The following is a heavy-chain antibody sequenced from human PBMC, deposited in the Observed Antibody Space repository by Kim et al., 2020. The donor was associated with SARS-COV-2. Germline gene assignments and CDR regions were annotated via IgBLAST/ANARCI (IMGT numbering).Heavy chain of an antibody. CDR2: IGTAGDT. CDR3: ARGNGFLHYYYYMDV. J-gene: IGHJ6*03. D-gene: IGHD2-8*01. V-gene: IGHV3-13*01. CDR1: GFTFSSYD. Sequence: WSLRLSCAASGFTFSSYDMHWVRQATGKGLEWVSAIGTAGDTYYPGSVKGRFTISRENAKNSLYLQMNSLRAGDTAVYYCARGNGFLHYYYYMDVWGKG.